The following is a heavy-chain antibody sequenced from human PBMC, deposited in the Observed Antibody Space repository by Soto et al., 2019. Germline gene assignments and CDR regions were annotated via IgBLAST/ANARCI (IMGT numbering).Heavy chain of an antibody. V-gene: IGHV1-18*04. D-gene: IGHD4-17*01. CDR2: ISAYNGNT. J-gene: IGHJ4*02. CDR3: ARTVTTSYFDY. CDR1: GYTFTSYG. Sequence: GASVKVSCKASGYTFTSYGISWVRQAPGQGLEWMGWISAYNGNTNYAQKLQGRVTMTRDTSTSTVYMELSSLRSEDTAVYYCARTVTTSYFDYWGQGTLVTVSS.